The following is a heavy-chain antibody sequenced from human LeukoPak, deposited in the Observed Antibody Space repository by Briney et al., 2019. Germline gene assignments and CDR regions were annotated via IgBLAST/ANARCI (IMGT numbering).Heavy chain of an antibody. J-gene: IGHJ4*02. CDR3: VRVGNHLALDY. CDR2: IYGDGPT. V-gene: IGHV3-53*05. Sequence: PGGSLRLSCAASGVTVSSHYMSWVRQAPGKGLEWVSVIYGDGPTNYADSVKGRFTISRDNSKNTLYVQMSSLRSEDTAVYYCVRVGNHLALDYWGQGTLVTVSS. CDR1: GVTVSSHY. D-gene: IGHD1-14*01.